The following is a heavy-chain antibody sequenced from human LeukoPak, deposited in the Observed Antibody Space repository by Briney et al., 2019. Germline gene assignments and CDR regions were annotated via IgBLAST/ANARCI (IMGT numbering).Heavy chain of an antibody. Sequence: KTSETLSLTCTVSGGSISSYYWSWIRQPPGKGLEWIAYIYYSGSTNYNPSLKSRVTISVDTSKNQFSLKLSSVTAADTAVYYCAREIPGYSSSWYYFDYWGQGTLVTVSS. CDR3: AREIPGYSSSWYYFDY. CDR2: IYYSGST. CDR1: GGSISSYY. V-gene: IGHV4-59*01. J-gene: IGHJ4*02. D-gene: IGHD6-13*01.